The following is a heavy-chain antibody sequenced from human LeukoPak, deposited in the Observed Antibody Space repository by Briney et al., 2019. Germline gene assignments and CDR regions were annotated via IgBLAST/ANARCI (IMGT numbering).Heavy chain of an antibody. D-gene: IGHD2-2*01. CDR1: RFTFSCYA. CDR2: ISGSGGST. Sequence: RPGGSLRLSCAASRFTFSCYAMSWVRQAPGKGLEWVAAISGSGGSTYYADSVQGRFTISRDNSKNTLYLQMNSLRAEDTAVYYCAGQYCSSTSCPLHYWGQGTLVTVSS. V-gene: IGHV3-23*01. J-gene: IGHJ4*02. CDR3: AGQYCSSTSCPLHY.